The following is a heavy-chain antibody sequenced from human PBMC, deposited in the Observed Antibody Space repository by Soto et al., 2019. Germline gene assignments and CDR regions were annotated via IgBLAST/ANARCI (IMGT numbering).Heavy chain of an antibody. J-gene: IGHJ4*02. CDR3: ARDLVSAALYYFDY. CDR1: GYTFTSYG. CDR2: ISAYNGNT. Sequence: GASVKVSCKASGYTFTSYGISWVRQAPGQGLEWMGWISAYNGNTNYAQKLQGRVTMTTDTSTSTAYVELRSLRSDDTAVYYCARDLVSAALYYFDYWGQGTLVTVSS. V-gene: IGHV1-18*01. D-gene: IGHD6-13*01.